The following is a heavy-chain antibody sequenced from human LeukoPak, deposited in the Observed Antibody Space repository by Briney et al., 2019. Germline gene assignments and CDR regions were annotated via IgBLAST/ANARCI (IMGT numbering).Heavy chain of an antibody. CDR1: GFTFDDYA. CDR2: ISWNSGSI. D-gene: IGHD3-22*01. J-gene: IGHJ4*02. V-gene: IGHV3-9*01. Sequence: GGSLRLSCAASGFTFDDYAMHWVRQTPGKGLEWVSGISWNSGSIVYADSVKGRFTISRDNSKNTLYLQLNSLRTDDTAVYYCARGSPPRVYYDRSGYYSYYFDYWGQGTLVTVSS. CDR3: ARGSPPRVYYDRSGYYSYYFDY.